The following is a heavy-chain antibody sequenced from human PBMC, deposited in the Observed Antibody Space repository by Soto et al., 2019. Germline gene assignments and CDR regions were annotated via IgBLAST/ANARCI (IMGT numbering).Heavy chain of an antibody. J-gene: IGHJ4*02. D-gene: IGHD1-26*01. CDR1: GDSISSYY. CDR2: VSNGGGT. V-gene: IGHV4-59*01. CDR3: ARGSINVGAQVNDC. Sequence: QVQLQESGPGLVKPSETLSLTCTVSGDSISSYYWSWFRQPPGKGLQWIGYVSNGGGTNYNPSLWSRVTISLDTSKNQFSLRLTSVTAGDTAVYFCARGSINVGAQVNDCWGQGTLVTVSS.